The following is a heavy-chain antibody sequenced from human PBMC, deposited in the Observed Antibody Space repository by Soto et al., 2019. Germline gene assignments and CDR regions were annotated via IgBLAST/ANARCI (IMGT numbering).Heavy chain of an antibody. D-gene: IGHD5-12*01. CDR3: AHGIPSGRRYYFDY. CDR1: GFSLSTSGVG. J-gene: IGHJ4*02. Sequence: QITLKESGPTLVKPTQTLTLTCAFSGFSLSTSGVGVGWIRQPPGQALEWLALIYWDDDKSYSPALKSRLTITKDTSKNQVVLTMTNMDPVDTATYYCAHGIPSGRRYYFDYWGQGTLVTVSS. V-gene: IGHV2-5*02. CDR2: IYWDDDK.